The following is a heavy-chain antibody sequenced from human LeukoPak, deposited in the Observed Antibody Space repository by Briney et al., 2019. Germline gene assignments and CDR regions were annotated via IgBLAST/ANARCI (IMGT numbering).Heavy chain of an antibody. D-gene: IGHD6-13*01. J-gene: IGHJ4*02. V-gene: IGHV1-46*01. Sequence: ASVKVSCKASGYTFTSYYMHWVRQAPGQGLEWMGIINPSGGSTSYAQKFQGRVTITRNTSTSTVYMELSSLRSEDTAVYYCCIAAAGMWGQGTLVTVSS. CDR2: INPSGGST. CDR3: CIAAAGM. CDR1: GYTFTSYY.